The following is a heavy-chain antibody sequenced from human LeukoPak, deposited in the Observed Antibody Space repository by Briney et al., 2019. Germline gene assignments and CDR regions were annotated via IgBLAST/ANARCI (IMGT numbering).Heavy chain of an antibody. V-gene: IGHV3-21*01. J-gene: IGHJ4*02. Sequence: GGSLRLSCAASGFTFSSYSMNWVRQAPGKGLEWVSSISSSSSYIYYADSVKGRFTISRDNAKNSLYLQMNSLRAEDTAVYYCARYSSGWPGYFDYWGQGTLGTVSS. D-gene: IGHD6-25*01. CDR2: ISSSSSYI. CDR3: ARYSSGWPGYFDY. CDR1: GFTFSSYS.